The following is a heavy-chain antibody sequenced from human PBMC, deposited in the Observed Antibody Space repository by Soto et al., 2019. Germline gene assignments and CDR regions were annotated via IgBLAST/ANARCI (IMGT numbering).Heavy chain of an antibody. CDR1: GFTFSGPA. D-gene: IGHD3-3*01. V-gene: IGHV3-73*02. Sequence: EVQLVESGGGLVQPGGSLKLSCAASGFTFSGPAIHWVRQASGKGLEWVGRIGSKPNRYATAYAVSVTGKFTISRDDSRSTAYLQMDSLKTEDTAVYYCARGVYDFWSGHPKGLDYWGQGTVVTVSS. J-gene: IGHJ4*02. CDR2: IGSKPNRYAT. CDR3: ARGVYDFWSGHPKGLDY.